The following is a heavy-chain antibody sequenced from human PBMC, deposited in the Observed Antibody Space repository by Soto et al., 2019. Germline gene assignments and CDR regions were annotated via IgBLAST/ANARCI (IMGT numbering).Heavy chain of an antibody. CDR2: ISSFNGNT. D-gene: IGHD6-19*01. CDR3: ARDRGVAPPVAGNTHYYYYMDV. CDR1: GYSFTNYG. V-gene: IGHV1-18*01. Sequence: QDQLLQSGAEVKKPGASVTVSCKASGYSFTNYGITWVRQAPGQGLEWMGWISSFNGNTHYAQKLQGRVTMITDASTSTAYMELRSLRSDDTAVSYCARDRGVAPPVAGNTHYYYYMDVWGKGTTVTVSS. J-gene: IGHJ6*03.